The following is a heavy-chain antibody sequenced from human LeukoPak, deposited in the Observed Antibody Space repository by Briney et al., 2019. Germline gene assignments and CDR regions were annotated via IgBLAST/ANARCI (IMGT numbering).Heavy chain of an antibody. CDR1: GGTFSSYA. V-gene: IGHV1-69*04. Sequence: SVKVSCKASGGTFSSYAVSWVRQAPGQGLEWMGRIIPILGIANYAQKFQGRVTITADKSTSTAYMELSSLRSEDTAVYYCARGPDYGGNSFNYWGQGTLVTVSS. CDR2: IIPILGIA. CDR3: ARGPDYGGNSFNY. J-gene: IGHJ4*02. D-gene: IGHD4-23*01.